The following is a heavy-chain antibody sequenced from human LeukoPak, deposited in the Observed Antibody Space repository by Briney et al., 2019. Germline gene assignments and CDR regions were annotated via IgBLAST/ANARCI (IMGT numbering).Heavy chain of an antibody. CDR1: GYTFTGYY. Sequence: ASVKVSCKASGYTFTGYYMHWVRQAPGQGLEWMGWINPNSGGTNYAQKFQGWVTMTRDTSISTAYMELSRLRSDDTAVYYCARDRYGSGSYKSKYNWFDPWGQGTLVTVSS. CDR2: INPNSGGT. D-gene: IGHD3-10*01. CDR3: ARDRYGSGSYKSKYNWFDP. J-gene: IGHJ5*02. V-gene: IGHV1-2*04.